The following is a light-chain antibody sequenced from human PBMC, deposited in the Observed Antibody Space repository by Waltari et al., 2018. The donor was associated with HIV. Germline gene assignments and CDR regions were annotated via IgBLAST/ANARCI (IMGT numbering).Light chain of an antibody. J-gene: IGKJ2*01. CDR1: QSVLYSSNNKNY. CDR2: WAS. V-gene: IGKV4-1*01. Sequence: DIVMTQSPDSLAVSLGERATTTCQSSQSVLYSSNNKNYLAWYQQKPGQPPKLLIYWASTRESGVPDRFSGSGSGTDFTLTISSLQAEDVAVYYCQQYYDTPYTFGQGTKLEI. CDR3: QQYYDTPYT.